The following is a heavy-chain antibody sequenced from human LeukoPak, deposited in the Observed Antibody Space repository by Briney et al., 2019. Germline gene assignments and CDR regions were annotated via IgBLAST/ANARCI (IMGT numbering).Heavy chain of an antibody. CDR2: INPKIGGT. J-gene: IGHJ4*02. D-gene: IGHD3-9*01. Sequence: ASVKVSCKTSGYTFTDYYIHWVRQAPGQGLESMGWINPKIGGTNYAPRFQGRVSMTSDTSITTAYMQLRRVTSDDTAVYYCARDSSRRPQKYDIATTFSTENWGQGTLVAVSS. CDR1: GYTFTDYY. CDR3: ARDSSRRPQKYDIATTFSTEN. V-gene: IGHV1-2*02.